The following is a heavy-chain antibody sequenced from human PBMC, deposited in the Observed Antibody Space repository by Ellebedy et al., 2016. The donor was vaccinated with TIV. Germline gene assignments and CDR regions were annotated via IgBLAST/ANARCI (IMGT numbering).Heavy chain of an antibody. V-gene: IGHV3-53*01. J-gene: IGHJ6*02. CDR2: IFSDGST. Sequence: PGGSLRLSCAASGFIVSSNFMSWVRQAPGKGLEWVSVIFSDGSTYYADSVKGRFTISRDISKNTLYRQMNSLRAEDTAVYYCARDRSMDVWGQGTTVTVSS. CDR3: ARDRSMDV. CDR1: GFIVSSNF.